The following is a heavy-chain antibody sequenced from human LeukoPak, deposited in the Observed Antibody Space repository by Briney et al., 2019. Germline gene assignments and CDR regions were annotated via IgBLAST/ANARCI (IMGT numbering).Heavy chain of an antibody. CDR3: ARLYYDSSGYYQICYFDY. J-gene: IGHJ4*02. V-gene: IGHV4-39*01. CDR1: GGSISSSSYY. CDR2: IYYSGST. Sequence: SETLSLTCTVSGGSISSSSYYWGWIRQPPGKGLEWIGSIYYSGSTYYNPSLKSRVTISVDTSKNQFPLNLSYVTAADTAVYYCARLYYDSSGYYQICYFDYWGQGTLVTVSS. D-gene: IGHD3-22*01.